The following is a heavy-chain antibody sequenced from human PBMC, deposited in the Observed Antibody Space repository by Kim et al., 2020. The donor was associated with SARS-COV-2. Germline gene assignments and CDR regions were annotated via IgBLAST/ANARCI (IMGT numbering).Heavy chain of an antibody. D-gene: IGHD3-10*01. J-gene: IGHJ6*02. V-gene: IGHV3-9*01. CDR2: INWNSGSI. CDR3: TKDNMVRGVTAGYGMDV. CDR1: GFTFGDSA. Sequence: GGSLRLSCAVSGFTFGDSAMHWVRQAPGKGLEWVAGINWNSGSIGSAVSVKGRFSISRDKAKNSLYLQMNSLRVEDTALYYCTKDNMVRGVTAGYGMDVWGQGTTVTVSS.